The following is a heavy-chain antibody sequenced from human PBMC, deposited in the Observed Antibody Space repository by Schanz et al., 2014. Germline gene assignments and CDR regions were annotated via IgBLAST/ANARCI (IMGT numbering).Heavy chain of an antibody. J-gene: IGHJ3*02. CDR2: ISYGTSYI. CDR1: GFGFSSYS. Sequence: VQLVESGGGLVKPGGSLRLSCAASGFGFSSYSLNWVRQAPGKGLEWVSSISYGTSYIYYAESVKGRFTISRDNAKNSLYLQMNGLRAEDTAVYYCARVALPGYSSPRDAFDIWGQGTMVTVSS. CDR3: ARVALPGYSSPRDAFDI. V-gene: IGHV3-21*01. D-gene: IGHD5-18*01.